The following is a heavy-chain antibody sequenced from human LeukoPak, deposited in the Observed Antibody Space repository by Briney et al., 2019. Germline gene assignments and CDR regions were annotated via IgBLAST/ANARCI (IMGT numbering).Heavy chain of an antibody. J-gene: IGHJ5*02. CDR3: ARLLRFLEWLPWFDP. V-gene: IGHV5-51*01. CDR2: IYPGDSDT. Sequence: GESLKISCKGSGYSFTSYWVGWVRQMPGKGLEWMGIIYPGDSDTRYSPSFQGQVTISADKSISTAYLQWSSLKASDTAIYYCARLLRFLEWLPWFDPWGQGALVTVSS. D-gene: IGHD3-3*01. CDR1: GYSFTSYW.